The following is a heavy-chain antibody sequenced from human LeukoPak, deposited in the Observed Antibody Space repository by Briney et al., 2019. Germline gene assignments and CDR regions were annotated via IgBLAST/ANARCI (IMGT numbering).Heavy chain of an antibody. V-gene: IGHV3-33*01. CDR1: GFTFSVYG. CDR3: ARERDYYDSSGYLNY. D-gene: IGHD3-22*01. Sequence: GGSLRLSCAASGFTFSVYGMHWVRQAPGKGLEWVAVIWNDGSNENYVDSVKGRFTISRDNSKNTLYLQMNSLRAEDTAVYYRARERDYYDSSGYLNYWGQGALVTVSS. CDR2: IWNDGSNE. J-gene: IGHJ4*02.